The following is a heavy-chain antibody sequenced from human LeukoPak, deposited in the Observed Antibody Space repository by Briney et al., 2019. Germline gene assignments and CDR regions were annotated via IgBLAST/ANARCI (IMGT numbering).Heavy chain of an antibody. Sequence: GGSLRLSCAASGFTLSKAWMSWVRQAPGRGLEWVGRIKSKTDGGTTDYAAPVKSRFTISRDNSKNTLYLQMNSLKTEDTAVYYCTTTASIAVAGTLSDYWGQGTLVTVSS. D-gene: IGHD6-19*01. CDR1: GFTLSKAW. CDR3: TTTASIAVAGTLSDY. CDR2: IKSKTDGGTT. J-gene: IGHJ4*02. V-gene: IGHV3-15*01.